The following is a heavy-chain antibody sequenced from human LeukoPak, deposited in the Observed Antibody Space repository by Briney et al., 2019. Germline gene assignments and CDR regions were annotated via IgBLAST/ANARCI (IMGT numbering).Heavy chain of an antibody. D-gene: IGHD3-3*01. CDR2: IYYSGST. CDR1: GGSFSSSSYY. J-gene: IGHJ6*03. CDR3: ARHVRFLEGFADYYYYMDV. Sequence: PSETLSLTCTVSGGSFSSSSYYWGWIRQPPGKGLEWIGSIYYSGSTYYNPSLKSPVTISVDTSKTQCSLKLSSVTAADTAVYYCARHVRFLEGFADYYYYMDVWGKGTTVTVSS. V-gene: IGHV4-39*01.